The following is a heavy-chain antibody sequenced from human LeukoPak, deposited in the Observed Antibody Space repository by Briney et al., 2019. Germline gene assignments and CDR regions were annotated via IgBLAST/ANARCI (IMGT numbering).Heavy chain of an antibody. V-gene: IGHV4-34*01. D-gene: IGHD3-10*01. CDR3: ARFTRLRNYYGSGSKFDY. J-gene: IGHJ4*02. CDR1: GGSFSGYY. CDR2: INHSGST. Sequence: SETLSLTCAVYGGSFSGYYWSWIRQPPGKGLEWIGQINHSGSTNYNPSLKSRVTISVDTSKNQFSLKLSSVTAADTAVYYCARFTRLRNYYGSGSKFDYWGQGTLVTVSS.